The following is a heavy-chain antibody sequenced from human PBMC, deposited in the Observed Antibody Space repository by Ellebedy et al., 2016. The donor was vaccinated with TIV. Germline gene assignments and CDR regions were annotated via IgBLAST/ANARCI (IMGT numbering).Heavy chain of an antibody. V-gene: IGHV1-69*10. CDR2: IITILGTT. CDR1: GCTFSSYA. J-gene: IGHJ6*02. Sequence: AASVKVSCKASGCTFSSYAISWVRQAPGQGLEWMGGIITILGTTNYAQKFQGRVTITADKSTSTAYMELSSLRSEDTAVYYCVREDCSSTSCPYDYYGMDVWGQGTTVTVSS. CDR3: VREDCSSTSCPYDYYGMDV. D-gene: IGHD2-2*01.